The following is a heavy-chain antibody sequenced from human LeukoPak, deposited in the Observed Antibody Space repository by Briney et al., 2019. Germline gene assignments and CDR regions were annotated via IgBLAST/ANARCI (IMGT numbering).Heavy chain of an antibody. CDR3: ARGGYCRSDSCYSNYFDP. Sequence: GASVKVSCKTSGYTFTNYAMNWVRQAPGRGLEWMGWMNNYTGNPTYVQGFTGRFVFSLDTSVSTAYLQINSLKTEDTAIYYCARGGYCRSDSCYSNYFDPWGQGTLVSVSS. V-gene: IGHV7-4-1*02. D-gene: IGHD2-15*01. J-gene: IGHJ5*02. CDR2: MNNYTGNP. CDR1: GYTFTNYA.